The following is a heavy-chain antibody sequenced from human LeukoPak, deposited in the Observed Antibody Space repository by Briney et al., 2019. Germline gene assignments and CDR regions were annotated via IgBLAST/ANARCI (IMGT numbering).Heavy chain of an antibody. V-gene: IGHV3-23*01. CDR3: AKAGYDSSGHWDFDY. J-gene: IGHJ4*02. CDR1: GFTFSSYA. Sequence: PGGSLRLSCAASGFTFSSYAMSWVRQAPGKGLEWVSAISGSGGSTYYADSVKGRFTISRDNSKNTLYLQMNSLRAEDTAVYYCAKAGYDSSGHWDFDYWGQGTLVTVSS. D-gene: IGHD3-22*01. CDR2: ISGSGGST.